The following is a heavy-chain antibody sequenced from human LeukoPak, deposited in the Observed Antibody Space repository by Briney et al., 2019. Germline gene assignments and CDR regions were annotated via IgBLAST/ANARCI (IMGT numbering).Heavy chain of an antibody. Sequence: PRASVKVSCKASGGTFSSYAISWVRQAPGQGLEWMGGIIPIFGTANYAQKFQGRVTITTDESTSTAYMELSSLRSEDTAVYYCARTSRGYSYGFPMYFDYWGQGTLVTVSS. CDR1: GGTFSSYA. V-gene: IGHV1-69*05. D-gene: IGHD5-18*01. J-gene: IGHJ4*02. CDR2: IIPIFGTA. CDR3: ARTSRGYSYGFPMYFDY.